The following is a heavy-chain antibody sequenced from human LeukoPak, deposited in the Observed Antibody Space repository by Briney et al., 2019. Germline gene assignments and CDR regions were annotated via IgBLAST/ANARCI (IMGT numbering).Heavy chain of an antibody. D-gene: IGHD6-13*01. CDR1: GYTFTSYD. J-gene: IGHJ4*02. V-gene: IGHV1-8*01. Sequence: ASVKVSCKASGYTFTSYDINWVRQATGQGLEWMGWMNPNSGNTGYAQKFQGRVTMTRNTSISTAYMELSSLRSEDTAVYYCATDIAAAGTRGDYWGQGTLVTVSS. CDR3: ATDIAAAGTRGDY. CDR2: MNPNSGNT.